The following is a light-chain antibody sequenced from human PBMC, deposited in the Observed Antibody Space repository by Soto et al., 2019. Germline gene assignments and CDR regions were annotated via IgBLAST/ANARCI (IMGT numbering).Light chain of an antibody. J-gene: IGKJ4*01. V-gene: IGKV3-15*01. CDR2: GAS. CDR3: QQNNKWPPVT. Sequence: EVVMTQSPATVSVSPGEGVTLSCRASQTISNDLAWYQQKPGQAPRLLIYGASTRATGVPARFSGGGSGTEFTLTTSSLQSDDFAFYYCQQNNKWPPVTFGGGTKVEIK. CDR1: QTISND.